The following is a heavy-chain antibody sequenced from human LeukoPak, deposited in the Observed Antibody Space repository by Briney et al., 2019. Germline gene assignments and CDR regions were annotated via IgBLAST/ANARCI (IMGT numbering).Heavy chain of an antibody. J-gene: IGHJ4*02. D-gene: IGHD4-11*01. CDR1: GFTFSSYS. V-gene: IGHV3-21*04. CDR2: ISSSGSYI. CDR3: AKDPAGDYSSSAVDY. Sequence: GGSLRLSCAASGFTFSSYSMNWVRQAPGKGLEWVSSISSSGSYIYYAESVKGRFTISRDNSKNTLYLQMNSLRAEDTAVYYCAKDPAGDYSSSAVDYWGQGTLVTVSS.